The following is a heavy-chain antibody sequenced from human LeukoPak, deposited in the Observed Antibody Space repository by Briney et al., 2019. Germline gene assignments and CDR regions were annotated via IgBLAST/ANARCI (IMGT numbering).Heavy chain of an antibody. J-gene: IGHJ6*02. D-gene: IGHD3-10*01. CDR2: INPTGGST. V-gene: IGHV1-46*01. CDR3: ARSVTMVRSYYQYYGMDV. CDR1: GYTFTSYY. Sequence: GASVKVSCKASGYTFTSYYMHWVRQAPGQGLEWVGIINPTGGSTSYAQRFQGRVTMTRDTSTSTVYMELYSLRSEDTAVYYCARSVTMVRSYYQYYGMDVWGQGTTVTVSS.